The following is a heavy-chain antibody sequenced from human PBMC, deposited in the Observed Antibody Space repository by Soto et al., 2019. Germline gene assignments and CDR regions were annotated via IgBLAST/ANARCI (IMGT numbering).Heavy chain of an antibody. J-gene: IGHJ4*02. CDR3: ARASYGDYGGVYSDY. CDR2: IYYSGST. V-gene: IGHV4-31*03. D-gene: IGHD4-17*01. Sequence: SETLSLTCTVSGGSISSGGYYWSWIRQHPGKGLEWIGYIYYSGSTYYNPSLKSRVTISVDTSKNQFSLKLSSVTAADTAVYYCARASYGDYGGVYSDYWGPGTLVTVSS. CDR1: GGSISSGGYY.